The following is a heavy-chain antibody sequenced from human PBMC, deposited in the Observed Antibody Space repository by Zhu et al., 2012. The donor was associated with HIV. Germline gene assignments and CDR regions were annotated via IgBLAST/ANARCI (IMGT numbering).Heavy chain of an antibody. D-gene: IGHD3-9*01. CDR1: GYSISSSNW. J-gene: IGHJ6*03. CDR3: ARYVRIILTGYYYYYMDS. V-gene: IGHV4-28*01. Sequence: QVQLQESGPGLVKPSDTLSLTCAVPGYSISSSNWWGWIRQPPGKGLEWIAYMSYSGSTYYNVSLKSRVTMSVDTSKNQFSLKLRSVTAVDTAVYYCARYVRIILTGYYYYYMDSGAKGDHGHRL. CDR2: MSYSGST.